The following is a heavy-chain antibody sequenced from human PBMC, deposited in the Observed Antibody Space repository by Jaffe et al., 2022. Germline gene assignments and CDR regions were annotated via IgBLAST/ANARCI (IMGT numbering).Heavy chain of an antibody. CDR3: ARGDYGGNSWMSYYYYYMDV. J-gene: IGHJ6*03. D-gene: IGHD4-17*01. CDR2: IIPIFGTA. CDR1: GGTFSSYA. V-gene: IGHV1-69*05. Sequence: QVQLVQSGAEVKKPGSSVKVSCKASGGTFSSYAISWVRQAPGQGLEWMGGIIPIFGTANYAQKFQGRVTITTDESTSTAYMELSSLRSEDTAVYYCARGDYGGNSWMSYYYYYMDVWGKGTTVTVSS.